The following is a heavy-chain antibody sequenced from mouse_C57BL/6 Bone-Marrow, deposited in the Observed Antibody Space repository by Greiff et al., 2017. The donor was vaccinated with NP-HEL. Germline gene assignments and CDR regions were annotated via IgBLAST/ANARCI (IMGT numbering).Heavy chain of an antibody. CDR2: ISAGGSYT. CDR3: ARGLLYHLRGYARDY. V-gene: IGHV5-4*01. J-gene: IGHJ4*01. CDR1: GFTFSSYA. Sequence: EVLLVQSGGGLVKPGGSLKLSCAASGFTFSSYAMSWVRQTPEQRLEWVATISAGGSYTYYPDKVKGRFTISRDNAKNNLYLQMSHLKSEDTVMYYCARGLLYHLRGYARDYWGQGTSVTVSS. D-gene: IGHD2-12*01.